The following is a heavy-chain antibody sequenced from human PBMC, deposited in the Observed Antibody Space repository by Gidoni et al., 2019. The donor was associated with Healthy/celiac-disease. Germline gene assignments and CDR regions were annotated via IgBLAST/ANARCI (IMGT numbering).Heavy chain of an antibody. CDR1: GFNFSSYG. Sequence: QVQLVESGGGVVQPGRSLRLSCAASGFNFSSYGMHWVRQAPGKGLEWVAVIWYDGSNKYYADSVKGRFTISRDNSKNTLYLQMNSLRAEDTAVYYCARDGKGWYSDAFDIWGQGTMVTVSS. CDR3: ARDGKGWYSDAFDI. J-gene: IGHJ3*02. CDR2: IWYDGSNK. D-gene: IGHD6-19*01. V-gene: IGHV3-33*01.